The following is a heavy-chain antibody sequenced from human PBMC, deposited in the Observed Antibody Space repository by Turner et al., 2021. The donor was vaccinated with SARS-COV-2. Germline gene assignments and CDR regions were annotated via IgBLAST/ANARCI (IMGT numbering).Heavy chain of an antibody. J-gene: IGHJ3*02. CDR1: GFTFSSYS. CDR3: ARDFDDFWSGYYGRAFDI. Sequence: EVRLVESGGGLVKPGGSLRLSCAASGFTFSSYSMNWVRQAPGKGLEWVSSISSRISYIYYADSVKGRFTISRDNAKNSLFLQMNSLRAEDTAVYYCARDFDDFWSGYYGRAFDIWGQGTMVTVSS. D-gene: IGHD3-3*01. V-gene: IGHV3-21*01. CDR2: ISSRISYI.